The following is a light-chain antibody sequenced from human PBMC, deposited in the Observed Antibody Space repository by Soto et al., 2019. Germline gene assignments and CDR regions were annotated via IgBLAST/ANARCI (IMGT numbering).Light chain of an antibody. J-gene: IGKJ2*01. CDR3: QQSYSNVMHT. Sequence: DIQMTQSPSSLSASVGDRVTITCRASQHISIYLNWYQQRPGTAPKLLIFAASSLQSGVPSRVSGSGSGTDFTLTISSLQPEDFATYYCQQSYSNVMHTFGQGTKLEI. V-gene: IGKV1-39*01. CDR2: AAS. CDR1: QHISIY.